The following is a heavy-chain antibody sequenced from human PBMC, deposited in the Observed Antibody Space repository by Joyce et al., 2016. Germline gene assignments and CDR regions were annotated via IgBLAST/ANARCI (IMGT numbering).Heavy chain of an antibody. CDR1: GSTLSKYT. D-gene: IGHD3-22*01. CDR2: IIPILGIA. V-gene: IGHV1-69*04. CDR3: ARDDFYDSTDYREYFQH. J-gene: IGHJ1*01. Sequence: KKPGSSVNVSCKASGSTLSKYTISWVRQAPGQGFEWMGRIIPILGIATFAQKFQGRVTLSADRCTDTAYMELSSLRVEDTAIYYCARDDFYDSTDYREYFQHWGQGTLVTVSS.